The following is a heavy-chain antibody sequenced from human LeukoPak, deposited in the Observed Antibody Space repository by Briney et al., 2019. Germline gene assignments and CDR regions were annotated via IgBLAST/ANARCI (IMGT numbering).Heavy chain of an antibody. CDR1: GGTFTSYD. Sequence: ASVKVSCKASGGTFTSYDINWVRQATGQGLEWMGWVNPNSGNTGYAQKFQGRVTMTRNTSISTAYMELSSLRSEDTAVYYCAGYGDYSVGMDVWGQGTTVTVSS. J-gene: IGHJ6*02. CDR2: VNPNSGNT. CDR3: AGYGDYSVGMDV. V-gene: IGHV1-8*01. D-gene: IGHD4-17*01.